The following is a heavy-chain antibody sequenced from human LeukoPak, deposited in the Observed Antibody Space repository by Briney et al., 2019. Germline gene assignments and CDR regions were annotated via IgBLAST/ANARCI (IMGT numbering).Heavy chain of an antibody. CDR3: ARGGWYYFEY. J-gene: IGHJ4*02. Sequence: GGSLRLSCAASGFTFSNYGMSWVRQAPGKGLEWVAGISGSGGSTHYADSVKGRFTISRENAKNSLYLQMSSLRAEDTAVYYCARGGWYYFEYWGQGVLVTVSS. CDR2: ISGSGGST. CDR1: GFTFSNYG. V-gene: IGHV3-23*01.